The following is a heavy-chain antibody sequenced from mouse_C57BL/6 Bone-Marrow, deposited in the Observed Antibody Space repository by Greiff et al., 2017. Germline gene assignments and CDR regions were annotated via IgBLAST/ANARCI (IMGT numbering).Heavy chain of an antibody. D-gene: IGHD2-3*01. J-gene: IGHJ4*01. V-gene: IGHV14-4*01. Sequence: VQLQQSGAELVRPGASVKLSCTASGFNIKDDYMHWVKQRPEQGLEWIGWIDPENGDTEYASKFQGKATITADTSSNTAYLQLSSLTSEDTAVYYYTTNGYYEYAMDYWGQGTSVTVSS. CDR2: IDPENGDT. CDR1: GFNIKDDY. CDR3: TTNGYYEYAMDY.